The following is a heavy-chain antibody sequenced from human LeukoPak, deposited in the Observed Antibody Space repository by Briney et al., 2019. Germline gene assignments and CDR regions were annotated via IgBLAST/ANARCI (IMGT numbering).Heavy chain of an antibody. CDR2: IYYSGST. Sequence: SETLSLTCTVSGGSISNYYWSWIRQPPGKGLEWIGYIYYSGSTNYNPSLKSRVTISVDTPKNQFSLKLSSVTAADTAVYYCARGSSMVRGVIGPPYAMDVWGQGTTVTVSS. D-gene: IGHD3-10*01. CDR1: GGSISNYY. J-gene: IGHJ6*02. CDR3: ARGSSMVRGVIGPPYAMDV. V-gene: IGHV4-59*01.